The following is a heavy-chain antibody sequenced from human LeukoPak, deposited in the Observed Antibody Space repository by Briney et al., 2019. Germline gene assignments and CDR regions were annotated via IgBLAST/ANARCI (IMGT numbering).Heavy chain of an antibody. V-gene: IGHV3-66*01. J-gene: IGHJ5*02. Sequence: GGSLRLSCAASEFSVGSNYMTWVRQAPGKGLEWVSLIYSGGSTYYADSVKGRFTISRDNSKNTLYLQMNSLRAEDTAVYYCARDRMVRGVIDWFDPWGQGTLVTVAS. D-gene: IGHD3-10*01. CDR1: EFSVGSNY. CDR3: ARDRMVRGVIDWFDP. CDR2: IYSGGST.